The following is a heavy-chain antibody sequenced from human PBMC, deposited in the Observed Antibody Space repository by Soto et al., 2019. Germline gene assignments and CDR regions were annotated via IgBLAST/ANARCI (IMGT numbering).Heavy chain of an antibody. CDR1: GFTFSSYG. CDR2: ISYDGSNK. J-gene: IGHJ6*02. V-gene: IGHV3-30*18. Sequence: QVQLVESGGGVVQPGRSLRLSCAASGFTFSSYGMHWVRQAPGKGLEWVAVISYDGSNKYYADSVKGRFTISRDNSKNTLYLQMNSLRADDTAVYYCAKDLEGVVNPYYGMDVWGQGTTVTVSS. CDR3: AKDLEGVVNPYYGMDV. D-gene: IGHD3-3*01.